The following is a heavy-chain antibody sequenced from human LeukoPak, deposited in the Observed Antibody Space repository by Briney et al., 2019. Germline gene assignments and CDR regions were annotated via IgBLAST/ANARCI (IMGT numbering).Heavy chain of an antibody. J-gene: IGHJ5*02. CDR1: GGTFSSYA. Sequence: GASVKVSRKASGGTFSSYAISWVRQAPGQGLEWMGGIIPIFGTANYAQKFQGRVTITADESTSTAYMELSSLRSEDTAVYYCADTDYGDYGGANWFDPWGQGTLVTVSS. D-gene: IGHD4-17*01. CDR3: ADTDYGDYGGANWFDP. V-gene: IGHV1-69*13. CDR2: IIPIFGTA.